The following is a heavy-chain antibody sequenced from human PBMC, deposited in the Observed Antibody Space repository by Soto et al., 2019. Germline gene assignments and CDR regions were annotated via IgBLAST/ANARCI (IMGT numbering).Heavy chain of an antibody. V-gene: IGHV1-69*13. CDR2: IIPIFGTA. Sequence: GPPVKVSCEASGGTFSSYAISWVREAPVQGLEWMGGIIPIFGTANYAQKFQGRVTITADESTSTAYMELSSLRSEDTAVYYCARDYVPAAPYYYYYGMDVWGQGTTVTVSS. CDR3: ARDYVPAAPYYYYYGMDV. J-gene: IGHJ6*02. D-gene: IGHD2-2*01. CDR1: GGTFSSYA.